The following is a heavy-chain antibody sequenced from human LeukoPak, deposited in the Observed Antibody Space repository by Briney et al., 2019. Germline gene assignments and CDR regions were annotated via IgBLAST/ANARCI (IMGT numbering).Heavy chain of an antibody. D-gene: IGHD2-15*01. J-gene: IGHJ4*02. CDR3: ARGHGCSGGSCLYARYSVDYSDY. V-gene: IGHV4-61*02. CDR2: IYAPVST. Sequence: SETLSLTCTVSGDSISSGSYYYYWIRQPAGKELEWIGRIYAPVSTNYNPSLTHYNPSLKSRATISVDTSKNQLSLKLNSVTAADTAVYYCARGHGCSGGSCLYARYSVDYSDYWGQGTLVTVSS. CDR1: GDSISSGSYY.